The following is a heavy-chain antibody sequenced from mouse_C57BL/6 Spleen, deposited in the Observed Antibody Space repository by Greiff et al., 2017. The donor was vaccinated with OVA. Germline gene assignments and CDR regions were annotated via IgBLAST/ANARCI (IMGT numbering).Heavy chain of an antibody. Sequence: QVQLKESGAELVKPGASVKISCKASGYAFSSSWMNWVKQRPGKGLEWIGQIYPGDGDTNYNGKFKGQATLTADKSSSTAYMPLSKLTSEESAVYFSARCDGYDGAWFAYWGQGTLVTVSA. CDR3: ARCDGYDGAWFAY. CDR1: GYAFSSSW. CDR2: IYPGDGDT. V-gene: IGHV1-80*01. D-gene: IGHD2-2*01. J-gene: IGHJ3*01.